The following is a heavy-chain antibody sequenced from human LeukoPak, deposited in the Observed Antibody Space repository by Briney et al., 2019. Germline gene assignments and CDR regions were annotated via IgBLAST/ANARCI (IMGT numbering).Heavy chain of an antibody. CDR1: GGSISSGGYY. CDR3: AREYGYSYGYSYWYFDL. D-gene: IGHD5-18*01. Sequence: SETLSLTCTVSGGSISSGGYYWSWIRQHPGDGLEWIGYIYYSGSTYYNPSLKSRVTISIDTSKNQFSLRLSSVTAADTAVYYCAREYGYSYGYSYWYFDLWGRGTLVTVSS. CDR2: IYYSGST. V-gene: IGHV4-31*02. J-gene: IGHJ2*01.